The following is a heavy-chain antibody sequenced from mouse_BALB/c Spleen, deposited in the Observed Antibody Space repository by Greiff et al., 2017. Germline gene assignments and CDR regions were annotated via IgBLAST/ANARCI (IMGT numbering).Heavy chain of an antibody. CDR2: ISSGGST. CDR1: GFTFSSYA. CDR3: ARVEDGGVWFAY. J-gene: IGHJ3*01. V-gene: IGHV5-6-5*01. Sequence: EVHLVESGGGLVKPGGSLKLSCAASGFTFSSYAMSWVRQTPEKRLEWVASISSGGSTYYPDSVKGRFTISRDNARNILYLQMSSLRSEDTAMYYCARVEDGGVWFAYWGQGTLDTVSA.